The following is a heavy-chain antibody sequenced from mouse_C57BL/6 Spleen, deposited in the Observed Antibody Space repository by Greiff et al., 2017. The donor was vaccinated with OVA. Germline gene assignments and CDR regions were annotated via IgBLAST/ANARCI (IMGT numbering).Heavy chain of an antibody. CDR2: IYPGDGDT. D-gene: IGHD1-2*01. CDR1: GYAFSSSW. V-gene: IGHV1-82*01. CDR3: ARYSTTALDY. J-gene: IGHJ2*01. Sequence: VQLQQSGPELVKPGASVKISCKASGYAFSSSWMNWVKQRPGQGLEWIGRIYPGDGDTNYNGKFKGKATLTADKSSSTAYMQLSSLTSEDSAVYSCARYSTTALDYWGQGTTLTVSS.